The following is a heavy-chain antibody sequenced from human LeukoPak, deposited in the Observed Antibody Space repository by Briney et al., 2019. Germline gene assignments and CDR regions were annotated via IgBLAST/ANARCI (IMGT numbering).Heavy chain of an antibody. J-gene: IGHJ4*02. V-gene: IGHV3-30-3*01. CDR2: ISYDGSNK. D-gene: IGHD3-3*01. CDR1: GFTLSSYA. Sequence: GRSLRLSCAASGFTLSSYAMHWVRQAPGKGLEWVAVISYDGSNKYYADSVKGRFTISRDNSKNTLYLQMNSLRAEDTAVYYCAKVIGTNDFWSGYYILDYWGQGTLVTVSS. CDR3: AKVIGTNDFWSGYYILDY.